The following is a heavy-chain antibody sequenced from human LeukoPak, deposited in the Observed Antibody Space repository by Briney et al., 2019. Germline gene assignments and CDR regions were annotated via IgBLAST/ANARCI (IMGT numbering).Heavy chain of an antibody. CDR1: GFTFSSYS. J-gene: IGHJ4*02. CDR2: ISSSSYI. D-gene: IGHD3-10*01. Sequence: PGGSLRLSCAASGFTFSSYSMNWVRQAPGKGLEWVSSISSSSYIYYADSVKGRFTISRDNAKNSLYLQMNSLRAEDTAVYYCARVRYGSGTSIDYWGQGTLVTVSS. CDR3: ARVRYGSGTSIDY. V-gene: IGHV3-21*01.